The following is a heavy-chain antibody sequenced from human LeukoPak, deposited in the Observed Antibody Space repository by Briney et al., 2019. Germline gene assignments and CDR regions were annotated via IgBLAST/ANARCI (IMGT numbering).Heavy chain of an antibody. CDR1: GGTFSSYA. Sequence: SVKVSCKASGGTFSSYAISWVRQAPGQGLEWMGGIIPIFGTANYAQKFQGRVTITADESTSTAYMELSSLRSEDTAVYYCARWELGSGTPAGRRNYYYYGMDVWGQGTTVTVSS. J-gene: IGHJ6*02. D-gene: IGHD3-10*01. V-gene: IGHV1-69*01. CDR2: IIPIFGTA. CDR3: ARWELGSGTPAGRRNYYYYGMDV.